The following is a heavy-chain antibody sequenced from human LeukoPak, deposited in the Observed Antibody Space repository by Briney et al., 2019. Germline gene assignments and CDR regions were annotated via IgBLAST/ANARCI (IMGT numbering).Heavy chain of an antibody. V-gene: IGHV3-48*02. D-gene: IGHD3-16*01. J-gene: IGHJ6*02. CDR3: ARGGGLDV. CDR2: ITASGTAM. Sequence: GGSLRLSCAASGFTFSSYSMNWVRQAPGKGLEWVSHITASGTAMFYADSVKGRFTISRDNAKNSLYLQMNSLRDEDTAVYFCARGGGLDVWGQGATVTVSS. CDR1: GFTFSSYS.